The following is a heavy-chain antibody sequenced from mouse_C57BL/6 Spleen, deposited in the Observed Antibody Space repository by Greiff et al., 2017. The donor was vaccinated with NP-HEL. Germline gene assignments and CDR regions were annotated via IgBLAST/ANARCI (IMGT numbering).Heavy chain of an antibody. CDR3: AREGGYAMDY. Sequence: EVQLQESGPGLVKPSQSLSLTCSVTGYSITSGYYWNWIRQFPGNKLEWMGYISYDGINNYNPSLKNRISITRDTSKNQFFLKLNSVTTEDTATYYCAREGGYAMDYWGQGTSVTVSS. J-gene: IGHJ4*01. CDR1: GYSITSGYY. V-gene: IGHV3-6*01. CDR2: ISYDGIN.